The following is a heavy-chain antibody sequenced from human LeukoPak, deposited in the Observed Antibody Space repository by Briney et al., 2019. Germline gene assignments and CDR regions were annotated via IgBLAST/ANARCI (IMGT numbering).Heavy chain of an antibody. D-gene: IGHD2-15*01. CDR3: AGVYAPLFGGGYFDY. CDR1: GGSISSGDYY. Sequence: SQTLSLTCTVSGGSISSGDYYWSWIRQPPGKGLEWIGYIYYSGSTYYNPSLKSRITISVDTSKNQFSLKLSSVTAADTAVYDCAGVYAPLFGGGYFDYWGQGTLVTVSS. J-gene: IGHJ4*02. V-gene: IGHV4-30-4*08. CDR2: IYYSGST.